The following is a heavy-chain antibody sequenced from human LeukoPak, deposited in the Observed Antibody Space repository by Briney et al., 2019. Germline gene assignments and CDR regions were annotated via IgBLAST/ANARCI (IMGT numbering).Heavy chain of an antibody. Sequence: GGSQRLSCAASGVTVRTNYMSWVRQAPGKGLEWVSLIYSAGNTYYADSVRGRFTISRDNFKNTLFLQMNSLRVEDTALYYCVSGGYSYGSEGYYFDYWGRGTLVTVSS. J-gene: IGHJ4*02. CDR1: GVTVRTNY. CDR3: VSGGYSYGSEGYYFDY. V-gene: IGHV3-66*01. CDR2: IYSAGNT. D-gene: IGHD5-18*01.